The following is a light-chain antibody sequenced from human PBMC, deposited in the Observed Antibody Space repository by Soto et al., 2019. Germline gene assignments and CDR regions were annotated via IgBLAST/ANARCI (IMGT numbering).Light chain of an antibody. CDR1: QSINTY. J-gene: IGKJ4*01. Sequence: DIQMPQSPSSLPAPVGDRVTITCRASQSINTYLNWYQQKQGEAPKLLIFVASNLRSGVPSRFSGSGSGTDFTLSISTLQPDDFATYDWQQSYYTPLLTSGGVTKVYVK. CDR2: VAS. CDR3: QQSYYTPLLT. V-gene: IGKV1-39*01.